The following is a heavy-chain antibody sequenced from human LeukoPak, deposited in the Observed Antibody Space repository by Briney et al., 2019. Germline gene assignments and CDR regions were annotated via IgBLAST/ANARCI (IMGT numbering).Heavy chain of an antibody. V-gene: IGHV3-74*01. CDR2: INSDGSST. CDR3: AGRGASIDY. J-gene: IGHJ4*02. D-gene: IGHD2-2*01. Sequence: GGSLRLSCAASGFTFSSYWMHWVRQAPGKGLVWVSRINSDGSSTSYADSVKGRFTISRDTATNTLYLQMSSLRTEDTAVYYCAGRGASIDYWGQGTLVGVSS. CDR1: GFTFSSYW.